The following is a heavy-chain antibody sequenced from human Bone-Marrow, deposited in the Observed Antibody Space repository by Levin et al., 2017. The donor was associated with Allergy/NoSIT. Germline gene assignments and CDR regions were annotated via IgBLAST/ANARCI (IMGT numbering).Heavy chain of an antibody. V-gene: IGHV3-49*03. CDR2: IRSKAYGETA. CDR1: GITFGDYA. CDR3: ARDVASWFY. D-gene: IGHD3-22*01. Sequence: SCTISGITFGDYAVSWFRQAPGKGLEWLAFIRSKAYGETAEYAASVEGRFIISRDDSRSVAYLQLNNLKPNDTGVYYCARDVASWFYWGQGTLVTVSS. J-gene: IGHJ4*02.